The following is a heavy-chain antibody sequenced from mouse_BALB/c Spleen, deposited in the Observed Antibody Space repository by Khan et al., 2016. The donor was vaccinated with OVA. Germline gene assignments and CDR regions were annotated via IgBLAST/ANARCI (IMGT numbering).Heavy chain of an antibody. J-gene: IGHJ2*01. Sequence: VQLQQSGAELVKPGASVKLSCTASGFNIKDTHMHWVKQRPEQGLEWIGRIDPANDNSKYDPRFQGKATITADTSSNTAYLHLSSLTSEDTAVYYCAPAGTGGYFDYWGQGTTLTVSS. CDR2: IDPANDNS. D-gene: IGHD4-1*01. CDR1: GFNIKDTH. V-gene: IGHV14-3*02. CDR3: APAGTGGYFDY.